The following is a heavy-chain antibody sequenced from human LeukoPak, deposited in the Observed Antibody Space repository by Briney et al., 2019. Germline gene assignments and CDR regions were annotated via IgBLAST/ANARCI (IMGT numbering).Heavy chain of an antibody. CDR3: ARGGDPVDY. D-gene: IGHD3-16*01. CDR1: GFTFSCYS. Sequence: GGSLRLSCAASGFTFSCYSMNWVRQAPGKGLDWVSGTSASSSYIFYADSVKGRFTISRDNAKNSVDLQMNSLRVEDSAVYYCARGGDPVDYWGQGTLVTVSS. J-gene: IGHJ4*02. CDR2: TSASSSYI. V-gene: IGHV3-21*06.